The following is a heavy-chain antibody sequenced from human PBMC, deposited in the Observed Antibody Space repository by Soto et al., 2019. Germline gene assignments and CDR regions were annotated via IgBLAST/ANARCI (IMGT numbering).Heavy chain of an antibody. CDR2: ISYDGSNK. CDR1: GFTFSSYA. Sequence: GGSLRLSCAASGFTFSSYAMHWVRQAPGKGLEWVAVISYDGSNKYYADSVKGRFTISRDNSKNTLYLQMNSLRAEDTAVYYCAREAQTRDDIVATIRLDYWGQGTLVTVSS. J-gene: IGHJ4*02. V-gene: IGHV3-30-3*01. D-gene: IGHD5-12*01. CDR3: AREAQTRDDIVATIRLDY.